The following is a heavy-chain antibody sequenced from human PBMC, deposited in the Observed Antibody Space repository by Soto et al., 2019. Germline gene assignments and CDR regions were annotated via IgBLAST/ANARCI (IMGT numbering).Heavy chain of an antibody. V-gene: IGHV1-69*17. CDR1: GSTFNNFA. CDR2: ITPLFGIP. CDR3: ARDTHSAGGWFDT. Sequence: QVVLLQSGAEVKEPGSSVRVSCEISGSTFNNFAFSWVRQAPGHGPEWMGGITPLFGIPNYPQKFQGRLTITADKSTGTAYLELRSLRSEDTAVYYCARDTHSAGGWFDTWGRGTLVTVSS. J-gene: IGHJ5*02. D-gene: IGHD2-15*01.